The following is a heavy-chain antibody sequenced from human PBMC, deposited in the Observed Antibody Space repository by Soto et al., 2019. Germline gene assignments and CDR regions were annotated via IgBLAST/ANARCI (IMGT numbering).Heavy chain of an antibody. CDR1: GFTFNVYA. V-gene: IGHV3-23*01. CDR2: ISGSGDKT. D-gene: IGHD6-19*01. J-gene: IGHJ4*02. Sequence: GGSLRLSCVASGFTFNVYAMRWVRQAPGKGLEWVSAISGSGDKTHYADSVKGRFTISRDNAKNTLYLQMNSLRAEDTAIYYCARGPSGSGFYVGDYWGQGTQVTVSS. CDR3: ARGPSGSGFYVGDY.